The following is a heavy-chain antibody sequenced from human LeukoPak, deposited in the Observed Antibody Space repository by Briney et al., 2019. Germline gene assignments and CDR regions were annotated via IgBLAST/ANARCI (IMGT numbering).Heavy chain of an antibody. CDR2: INPNSGGT. CDR1: GYTFTGYY. Sequence: ASVKVSCKASGYTFTGYYIHWVRQAPGQGLEWMGWINPNSGGTNYAQKFQGRVTMTRDTSISTAYMELSRLRSDDTAVYYCARAGVPAAIDSLDWFDPWGQGTLVTVSS. D-gene: IGHD2-2*02. V-gene: IGHV1-2*02. CDR3: ARAGVPAAIDSLDWFDP. J-gene: IGHJ5*02.